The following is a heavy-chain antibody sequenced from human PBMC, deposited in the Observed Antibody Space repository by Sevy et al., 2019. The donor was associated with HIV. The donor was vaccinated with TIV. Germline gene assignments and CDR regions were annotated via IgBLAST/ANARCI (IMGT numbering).Heavy chain of an antibody. CDR3: ARGGYYYDSSGYHHDPFDY. J-gene: IGHJ4*02. D-gene: IGHD3-22*01. CDR2: IKQDGSEK. V-gene: IGHV3-7*01. CDR1: GFTFSSYW. Sequence: GGCLRLSCAASGFTFSSYWMSWVRQAPGKGLEWVANIKQDGSEKYYVDSVKGRFTISRDNAKNSLYLQMNSLRAEDTAVYYCARGGYYYDSSGYHHDPFDYWGQGTLVTVSS.